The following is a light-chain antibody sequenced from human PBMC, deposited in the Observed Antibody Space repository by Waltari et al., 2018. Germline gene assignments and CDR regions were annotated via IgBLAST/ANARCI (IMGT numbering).Light chain of an antibody. CDR1: SRDVGANTY. Sequence: QSALTQPASVSGSPGQSITIPCTGTSRDVGANTYTSCYQQHPGKVPKVMIFDVSNRPSGVSNRFSGSKSGNTASLTISGLQAEDEADYYCTSYTSRNTLVFGSGTKVTVL. CDR3: TSYTSRNTLV. V-gene: IGLV2-14*03. J-gene: IGLJ1*01. CDR2: DVS.